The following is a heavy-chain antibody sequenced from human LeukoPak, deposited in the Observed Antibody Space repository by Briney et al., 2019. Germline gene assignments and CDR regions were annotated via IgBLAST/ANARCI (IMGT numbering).Heavy chain of an antibody. Sequence: GGSLRLSCAASGFTVNSNYMSWVRQAPGKGLEWVSLIYSGGSTHYGDSVKGRFTISRDNSKNTLYLQMNSLRAEDTAVYYCAWANYEIMTGYLYFDYWGQVALVTVAS. CDR2: IYSGGST. J-gene: IGHJ4*02. CDR1: GFTVNSNY. CDR3: AWANYEIMTGYLYFDY. V-gene: IGHV3-66*01. D-gene: IGHD3-9*01.